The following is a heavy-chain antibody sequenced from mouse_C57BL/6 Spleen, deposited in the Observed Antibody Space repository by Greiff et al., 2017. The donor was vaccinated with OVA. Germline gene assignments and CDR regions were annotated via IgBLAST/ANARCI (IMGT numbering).Heavy chain of an antibody. V-gene: IGHV14-1*01. CDR3: TPIYYGNYDYFDD. CDR1: GFTITDYY. CDR2: IDPEDGDT. J-gene: IGHJ2*01. Sequence: VQLQQSGAELVRPGASVKLSCTASGFTITDYYMHWVKQRPEQGLEWIGRIDPEDGDTEYAPKFQGKATMTADTSSNTAYLQLSSLTSEDTAVYYCTPIYYGNYDYFDDWGKGTTLTVSS. D-gene: IGHD2-1*01.